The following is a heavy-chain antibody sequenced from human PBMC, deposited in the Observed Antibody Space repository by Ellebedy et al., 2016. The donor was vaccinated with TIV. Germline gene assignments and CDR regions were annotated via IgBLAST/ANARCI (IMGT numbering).Heavy chain of an antibody. CDR1: GFTFSSYA. CDR3: ATSHYYDSSGYDY. Sequence: PGGSLRLSCAASGFTFSSYAMSWVRQAPGKGLEWVSTISNTGSRTYYADSVEGRFIISRDNSKKTLYLQMNSLRAEDTAVYYCATSHYYDSSGYDYWGQGTLVTVSS. V-gene: IGHV3-23*01. CDR2: ISNTGSRT. D-gene: IGHD3-22*01. J-gene: IGHJ4*02.